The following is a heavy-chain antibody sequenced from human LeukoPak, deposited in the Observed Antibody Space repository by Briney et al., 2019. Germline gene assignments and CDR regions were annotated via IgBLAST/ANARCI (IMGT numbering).Heavy chain of an antibody. D-gene: IGHD3-3*01. Sequence: SETLSLTCTVSGDSVSTSSYYWTWIRQPPGKGLEWIGYIYNSGSTKYNPSLKSRVTISENLSKNQFSLKLTSVTAADTAVYYCARDKRFLEWQIFDRWGQGTLVTVSS. CDR2: IYNSGST. J-gene: IGHJ4*02. CDR1: GDSVSTSSYY. CDR3: ARDKRFLEWQIFDR. V-gene: IGHV4-61*01.